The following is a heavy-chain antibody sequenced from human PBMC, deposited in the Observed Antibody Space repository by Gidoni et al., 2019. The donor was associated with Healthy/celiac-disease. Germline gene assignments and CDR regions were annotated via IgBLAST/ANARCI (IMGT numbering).Heavy chain of an antibody. J-gene: IGHJ3*02. V-gene: IGHV4-61*02. CDR1: GGSISSGSYY. Sequence: QVQLQESGPGLVKPSQTLSLTCTVSGGSISSGSYYWSWIRQPAGKGLEWIGRIYTSGSTNYNPSLKSRVTISVDTSKNQFSLKLSSVTAADTAVYYCARAPPSSWNGNNAFDIWGQGTMVTVSS. D-gene: IGHD6-13*01. CDR2: IYTSGST. CDR3: ARAPPSSWNGNNAFDI.